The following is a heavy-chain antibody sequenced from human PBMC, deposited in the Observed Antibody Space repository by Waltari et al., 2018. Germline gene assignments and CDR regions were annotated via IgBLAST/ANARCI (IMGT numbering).Heavy chain of an antibody. J-gene: IGHJ4*02. CDR3: ARGRIAVADYFDY. CDR1: GGSFSGYY. D-gene: IGHD6-19*01. CDR2: INHSGST. Sequence: QVQLQQWGAGLLKPSETLSLTCAVYGGSFSGYYWSWIRQPPGKGLEWIGEINHSGSTNYNPSLKSRVTISVDTSKNQFSLKLSSVTAADTAVYYCARGRIAVADYFDYWGQGTLVTVSS. V-gene: IGHV4-34*01.